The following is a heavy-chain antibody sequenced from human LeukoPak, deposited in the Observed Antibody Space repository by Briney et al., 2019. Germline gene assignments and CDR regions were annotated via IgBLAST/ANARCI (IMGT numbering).Heavy chain of an antibody. CDR3: VEVRRCSGGSPEYSQH. CDR2: IYSDGTT. CDR1: GFTVSSNY. D-gene: IGHD3-10*02. Sequence: PGGSLRLSCSASGFTVSSNYMSWVRQAPGKGLEWVSIIYSDGTTDYPHSVKGRFTISRDNSNNTLSLQMTSLRAEDTAVYYCVEVRRCSGGSPEYSQHWGRGTLVTVST. J-gene: IGHJ1*01. V-gene: IGHV3-53*01.